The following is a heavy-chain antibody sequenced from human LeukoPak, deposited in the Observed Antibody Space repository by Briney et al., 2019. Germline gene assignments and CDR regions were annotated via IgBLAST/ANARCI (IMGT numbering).Heavy chain of an antibody. V-gene: IGHV1-18*01. Sequence: ASVKVSCKASGGTFRTFAISWVRQAPGQGLEWMGWISAYNGNTNYAQKLQGRVTMTTDTSTNTAYMELRSLRSDDTAVYYCARGLQENLAWLQAFTAFDIWGQGTMVTVSS. CDR2: ISAYNGNT. CDR1: GGTFRTFA. J-gene: IGHJ3*02. CDR3: ARGLQENLAWLQAFTAFDI. D-gene: IGHD4-11*01.